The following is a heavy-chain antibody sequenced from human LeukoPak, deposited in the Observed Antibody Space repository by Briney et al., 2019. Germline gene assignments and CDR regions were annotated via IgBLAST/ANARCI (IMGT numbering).Heavy chain of an antibody. D-gene: IGHD3-3*01. CDR1: GYTFTSYG. CDR2: ISAYNGNT. J-gene: IGHJ3*02. Sequence: ASVKVSCKASGYTFTSYGISWVRQAPGQGLEWMGWISAYNGNTNYAQKLQGRVAMTTDTSTSTAYMELRSLRSDDTAVYYCARGSLANTYYDFWSGYKGDAFDIWGQGTMVTVSS. V-gene: IGHV1-18*01. CDR3: ARGSLANTYYDFWSGYKGDAFDI.